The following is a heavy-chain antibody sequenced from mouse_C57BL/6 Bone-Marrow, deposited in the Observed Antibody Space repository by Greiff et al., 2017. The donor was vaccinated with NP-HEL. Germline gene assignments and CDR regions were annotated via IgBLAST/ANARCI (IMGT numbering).Heavy chain of an antibody. V-gene: IGHV5-4*03. D-gene: IGHD2-4*01. CDR3: ARAYDFLFAY. J-gene: IGHJ3*01. CDR2: ISDGGSYT. CDR1: GFTFSSYA. Sequence: EVMLVESGGGLVKPGGSLKLSCAASGFTFSSYAMSWVRQTPEKRLEWVATISDGGSYTYYPDNVKGRFTISRDNAKNNLYLQMSHLKSEDTAMYYCARAYDFLFAYWGQGTLVTVSA.